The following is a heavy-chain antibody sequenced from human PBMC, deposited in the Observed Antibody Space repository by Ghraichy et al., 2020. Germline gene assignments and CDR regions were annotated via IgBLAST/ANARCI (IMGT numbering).Heavy chain of an antibody. CDR3: AREGGDCTSGVCYLDY. V-gene: IGHV3-7*01. CDR2: MNQDGSER. Sequence: GKKWVANMNQDGSERHYVDSVKGRFIISRDNAKNSLYLQMSNLRVEDTAVYYCAREGGDCTSGVCYLDYWG. J-gene: IGHJ4*01. D-gene: IGHD2-8*01.